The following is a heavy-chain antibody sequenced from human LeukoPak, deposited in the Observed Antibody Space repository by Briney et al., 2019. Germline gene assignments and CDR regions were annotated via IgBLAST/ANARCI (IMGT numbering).Heavy chain of an antibody. J-gene: IGHJ5*02. CDR1: GFTFCDYH. CDR2: ISSSVSTI. V-gene: IGHV3-11*01. Sequence: GGSLRLSCSASGFTFCDYHMSWIRQAPGQGLEWVSYISSSVSTIYYAESVKSGFTISRDNAKNSLYLQMNSLRAEDTAVYYCAQPSHNWFDPWGQGTLVTVSS. CDR3: AQPSHNWFDP. D-gene: IGHD2-2*01.